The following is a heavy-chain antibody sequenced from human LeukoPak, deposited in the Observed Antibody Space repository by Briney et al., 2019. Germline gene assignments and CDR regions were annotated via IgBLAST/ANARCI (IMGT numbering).Heavy chain of an antibody. CDR2: IIPIFGTA. D-gene: IGHD5-18*01. CDR1: GGTFSSYA. CDR3: ASTDRGYSYGWDYYFDY. J-gene: IGHJ4*02. V-gene: IGHV1-69*01. Sequence: SVKVSCKASGGTFSSYAISWVRQAPGQGLEWMGGIIPIFGTANYAQKFQGRVTITEDESRSTAYMELRSLRSEDTAMYYCASTDRGYSYGWDYYFDYWGQGTLVTVSS.